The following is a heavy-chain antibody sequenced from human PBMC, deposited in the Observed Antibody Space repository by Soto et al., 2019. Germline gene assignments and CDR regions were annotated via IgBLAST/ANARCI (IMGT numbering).Heavy chain of an antibody. CDR3: ARRYCRTTSCPDDGFDI. Sequence: PGESLKISCKGSGYSFTSYWIAWARQMPGKGLEWMGIIYPGDSDTTYSPSFQGQVTISADKSISTTYLQWSSLKASDTAMYYCARRYCRTTSCPDDGFDIWGQGTMVTVS. V-gene: IGHV5-51*01. CDR2: IYPGDSDT. CDR1: GYSFTSYW. D-gene: IGHD2-2*01. J-gene: IGHJ3*02.